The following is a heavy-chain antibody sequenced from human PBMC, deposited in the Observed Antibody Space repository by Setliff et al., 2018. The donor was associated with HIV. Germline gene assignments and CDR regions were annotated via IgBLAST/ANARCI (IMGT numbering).Heavy chain of an antibody. D-gene: IGHD4-17*01. Sequence: PSETLSLTCTVSGGSISSGSYYWSWIRQPAGKGLEWIGHIYTSGSTNYNPDPSLTGRVTISVDTSKNQFSLKLAFVTAADTAVYYCARYSTLTTNFDYWGQGTLVTVSS. V-gene: IGHV4-61*09. CDR3: ARYSTLTTNFDY. J-gene: IGHJ4*02. CDR2: IYTSGST. CDR1: GGSISSGSYY.